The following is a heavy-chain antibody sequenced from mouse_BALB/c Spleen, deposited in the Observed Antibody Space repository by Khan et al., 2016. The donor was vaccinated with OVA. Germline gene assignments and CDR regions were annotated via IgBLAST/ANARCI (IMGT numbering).Heavy chain of an antibody. V-gene: IGHV5-6*01. CDR3: ARRGANWDFDY. J-gene: IGHJ2*01. CDR1: GFTFSSYG. Sequence: EVELVESGGDLVKPGGSLKLSCAASGFTFSSYGMSWVRQTPDKRLEWVATISSGGSYTYYPDSVKGRFTISRDNAKNTLYLQMSSLKSEDTAMYYCARRGANWDFDYGGQGTTLTVSS. CDR2: ISSGGSYT. D-gene: IGHD4-1*01.